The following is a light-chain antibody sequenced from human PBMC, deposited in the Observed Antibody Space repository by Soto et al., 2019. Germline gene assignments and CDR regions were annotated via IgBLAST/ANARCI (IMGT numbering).Light chain of an antibody. CDR2: EVR. J-gene: IGLJ1*01. V-gene: IGLV2-14*01. CDR1: SSDVGGYNY. Sequence: QSALTQPASVSGSPGQSITISCSGTSSDVGGYNYVSWYQHHPGKAPKLIIYEVRNRPSGVSHRFSGSKSGSTASLTISGLQAEDEADYYCTSYTNTSPYVFGTGTKLPVL. CDR3: TSYTNTSPYV.